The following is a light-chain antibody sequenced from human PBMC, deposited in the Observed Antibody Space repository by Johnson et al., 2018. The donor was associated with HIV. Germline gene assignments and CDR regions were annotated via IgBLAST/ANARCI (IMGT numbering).Light chain of an antibody. J-gene: IGLJ1*01. CDR3: GAWDSGLGAHYV. Sequence: QSVLTQPPSVSAAPGQKVTISCSGSSSNIGNNYVSWYQQLPGTAPKLLIYDNNKRPSGIPDRFSASKSGTSATLDITGLQTGDEADYYCGAWDSGLGAHYVFGPGTKVSGL. CDR1: SSNIGNNY. CDR2: DNN. V-gene: IGLV1-51*01.